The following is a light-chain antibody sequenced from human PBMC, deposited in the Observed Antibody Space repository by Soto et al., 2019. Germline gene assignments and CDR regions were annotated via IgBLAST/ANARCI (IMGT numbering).Light chain of an antibody. CDR1: QSVTTN. V-gene: IGKV3-15*01. Sequence: ESLIMETPPSPFVTPGEIATLSCRASQSVTTNVAWYQQKSGQAPRLLIYAASTRATGIPARFSGSGSGTEFTLTICSLQSEDYAIYYCQQYNKWTNNFGQGTRLEV. CDR2: AAS. CDR3: QQYNKWTNN. J-gene: IGKJ5*01.